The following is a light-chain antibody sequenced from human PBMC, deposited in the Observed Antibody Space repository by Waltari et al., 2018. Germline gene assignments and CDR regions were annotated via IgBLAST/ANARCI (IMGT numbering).Light chain of an antibody. Sequence: EIVLTQSPGSLSSSPGERVTLPCRASQSVSRALAWYQQKPGQAPRLLIFGASNRATGIPDRFSGSGSETDFSLTNSRLEPEDFAVYYCQHYVRLPATFGRGTKVEIK. CDR1: QSVSRA. V-gene: IGKV3-20*01. CDR3: QHYVRLPAT. CDR2: GAS. J-gene: IGKJ1*01.